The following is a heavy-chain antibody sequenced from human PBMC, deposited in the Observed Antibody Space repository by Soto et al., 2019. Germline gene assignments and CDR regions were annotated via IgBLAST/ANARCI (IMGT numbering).Heavy chain of an antibody. CDR1: GFTFSGFA. Sequence: GSLRLPCSAPGFTFSGFAMNWVRQAPGKGLEWISYIKTSTGTTHYADSVKGRLTISRDNAKDSVYLQMNSLRDEDTDVYYCARGSLIHFDYWGQGALVTVYS. J-gene: IGHJ4*02. CDR3: ARGSLIHFDY. V-gene: IGHV3-48*02. CDR2: IKTSTGTT.